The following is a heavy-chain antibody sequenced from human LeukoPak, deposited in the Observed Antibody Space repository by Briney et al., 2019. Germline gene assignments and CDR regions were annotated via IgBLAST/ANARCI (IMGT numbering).Heavy chain of an antibody. V-gene: IGHV3-53*01. D-gene: IGHD3-22*01. CDR2: LYSDGST. CDR3: ARAPYDSSGYTANHDY. CDR1: GFTVSSNY. Sequence: PGGSLRLSCAASGFTVSSNYMSWVCQAPGKGLEWVSVLYSDGSTYYADSVKGRFTISRDNSKNTLCLQMSNLRAEDTAVYYCARAPYDSSGYTANHDYWGQGTLVTVSS. J-gene: IGHJ4*02.